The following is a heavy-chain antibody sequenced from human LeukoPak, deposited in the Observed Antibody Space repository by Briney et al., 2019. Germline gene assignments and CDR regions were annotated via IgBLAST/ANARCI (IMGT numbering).Heavy chain of an antibody. D-gene: IGHD6-13*01. CDR1: GFIFSSYA. V-gene: IGHV3-23*01. J-gene: IGHJ4*02. CDR2: ISGSGGTT. Sequence: GGSLRLSCAASGFIFSSYAMSWVRQAPGKGLEWVSSISGSGGTTYHAESVKGRFTISRDNSKNTLYLQMNSLRAEDTAVYYCATVGSSWSFDNWGQGTLVTVSS. CDR3: ATVGSSWSFDN.